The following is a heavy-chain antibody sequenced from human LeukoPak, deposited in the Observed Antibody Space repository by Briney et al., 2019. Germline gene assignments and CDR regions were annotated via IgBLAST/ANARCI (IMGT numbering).Heavy chain of an antibody. CDR1: GYSISSGYY. Sequence: PSETLSLTCAVSGYSISSGYYWGWIRQPPGKGLEWIRSIYYSGSTYCNPSLKSRVTISVDTSKNQFSLKLSSVTAADTAVYYCARRFMWFDPWGQGTLVTVSS. CDR2: IYYSGST. V-gene: IGHV4-38-2*01. J-gene: IGHJ5*02. D-gene: IGHD3-16*01. CDR3: ARRFMWFDP.